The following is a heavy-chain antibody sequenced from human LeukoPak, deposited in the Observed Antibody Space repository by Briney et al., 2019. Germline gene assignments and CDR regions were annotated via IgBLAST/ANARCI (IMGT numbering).Heavy chain of an antibody. CDR2: IYYSGST. D-gene: IGHD6-19*01. Sequence: SETLSLTCTVSGGSLSSYYWSWIRQPPGKGLEWIGYIYYSGSTKYNPSLKSRVTISVDTSKNQFSLKLSSVTAADTAVYYCARLPYSSGWDYYYGMDVWGQGTTVTVSS. J-gene: IGHJ6*02. CDR1: GGSLSSYY. CDR3: ARLPYSSGWDYYYGMDV. V-gene: IGHV4-59*01.